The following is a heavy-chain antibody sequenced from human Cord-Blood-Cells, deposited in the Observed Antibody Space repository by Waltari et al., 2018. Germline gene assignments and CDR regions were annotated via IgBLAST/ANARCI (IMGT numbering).Heavy chain of an antibody. Sequence: EVQLVESGGGLIQPGGSLRLSCAASGFTVSSNYMSWVRQAPGMGLEWVSVIYSGGSTYYADSVKGRFTISRDNSKNTLYLQMNSLRAEDTAVYYCASTEGQWLGYFDYWGQGTLVTVSS. CDR3: ASTEGQWLGYFDY. V-gene: IGHV3-53*01. CDR2: IYSGGST. D-gene: IGHD6-19*01. CDR1: GFTVSSNY. J-gene: IGHJ4*02.